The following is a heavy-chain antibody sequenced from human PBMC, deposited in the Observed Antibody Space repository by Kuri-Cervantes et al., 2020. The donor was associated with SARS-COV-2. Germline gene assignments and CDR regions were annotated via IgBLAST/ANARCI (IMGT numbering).Heavy chain of an antibody. D-gene: IGHD1-26*01. Sequence: GESLKISCAASGFTVSSNYTSWVRQAPGKGLEWVSVIYSGGSTYYADSVKGRFTISRDNSKNTLYLQMNSLRAEDTAVYYCARDREGWPKAPDYWGQGTLVTVSS. CDR1: GFTVSSNY. J-gene: IGHJ4*02. CDR3: ARDREGWPKAPDY. CDR2: IYSGGST. V-gene: IGHV3-66*02.